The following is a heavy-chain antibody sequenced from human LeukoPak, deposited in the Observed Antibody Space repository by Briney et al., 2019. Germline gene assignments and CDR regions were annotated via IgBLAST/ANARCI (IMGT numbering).Heavy chain of an antibody. CDR2: ISSSGSTI. D-gene: IGHD5-18*01. Sequence: LPGGSLRLSCAASGFTFSSYEMNWVRQAPGKGLEWVSYISSSGSTIYYADSVKGRFTISRDNAKNSLYLQMSSLRAEDTAVYYCARERHMDTAMAYYFDYWGQGTLVTVSS. CDR1: GFTFSSYE. V-gene: IGHV3-48*03. J-gene: IGHJ4*02. CDR3: ARERHMDTAMAYYFDY.